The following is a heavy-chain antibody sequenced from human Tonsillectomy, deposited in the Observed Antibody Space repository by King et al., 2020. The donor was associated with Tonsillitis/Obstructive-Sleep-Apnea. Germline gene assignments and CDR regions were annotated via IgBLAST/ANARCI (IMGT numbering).Heavy chain of an antibody. CDR1: GLTFSDYY. D-gene: IGHD5-18*01. CDR2: ISSSGTTI. CDR3: ARGEVDSESYYGMDV. Sequence: VQLVESGGDLVKPGGSLRLSCAASGLTFSDYYMSWIRQAPGNGLEWVSYISSSGTTIYYADSVKGRFTVSRDNAKNSLYLQMSSLTAEATAVNYCARGEVDSESYYGMDVWGQGTTVTVSS. J-gene: IGHJ6*02. V-gene: IGHV3-11*01.